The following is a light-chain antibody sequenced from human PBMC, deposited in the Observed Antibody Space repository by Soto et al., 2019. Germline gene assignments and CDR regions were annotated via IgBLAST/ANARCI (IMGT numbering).Light chain of an antibody. J-gene: IGLJ1*01. V-gene: IGLV2-18*02. CDR3: SSYTSSSTYV. CDR2: DVS. Sequence: QSALTQPPSVSGSPGHSVAISCTRTSSDVGNYNRVSWYQQPPGTAPKLMIYDVSNRPSGVPDRFSGSKSGNTASLTISGLQADDEADYYCSSYTSSSTYVFGSGTKLTVL. CDR1: SSDVGNYNR.